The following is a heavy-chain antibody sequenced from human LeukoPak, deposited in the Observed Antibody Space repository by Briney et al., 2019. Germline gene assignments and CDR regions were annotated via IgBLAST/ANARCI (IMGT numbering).Heavy chain of an antibody. D-gene: IGHD1-26*01. Sequence: GGSLRLSCAASGFTFTSYAMNWVRQAPGKGLEWVGRIKSKTDGGTTDYAAPVKGRFTISRDDSKNTLYLQMNSLKTEDTAVYYCTTDLGSVGATFMMGENFDYWGQGTLVTVSS. CDR2: IKSKTDGGTT. V-gene: IGHV3-15*07. J-gene: IGHJ4*02. CDR1: GFTFTSYA. CDR3: TTDLGSVGATFMMGENFDY.